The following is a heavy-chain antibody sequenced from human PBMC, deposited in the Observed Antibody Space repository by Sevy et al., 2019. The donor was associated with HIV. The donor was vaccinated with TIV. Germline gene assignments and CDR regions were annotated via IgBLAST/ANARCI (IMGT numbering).Heavy chain of an antibody. CDR3: ARGRKKTEEWLEELDYYYGLDV. V-gene: IGHV3-30*02. CDR2: VRNDGSNK. CDR1: GFSLTTSD. D-gene: IGHD2-8*01. J-gene: IGHJ6*02. Sequence: GGSLRLSCAASGFSLTTSDMHWVRQAPGKGLEWVAYVRNDGSNKYYADSVRERFTISRDSPKNTLYLQMNSLRDEDTAIYYCARGRKKTEEWLEELDYYYGLDVWGQGTTVTVS.